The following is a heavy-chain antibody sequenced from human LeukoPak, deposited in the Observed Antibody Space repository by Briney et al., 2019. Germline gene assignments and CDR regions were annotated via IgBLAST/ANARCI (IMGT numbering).Heavy chain of an antibody. CDR2: IIPILGIA. V-gene: IGHV1-69*04. CDR3: ARRGYSYGYDYYYYGMDV. CDR1: GGTFSSYA. D-gene: IGHD5-18*01. J-gene: IGHJ6*02. Sequence: WASVKVSCKASGGTFSSYAISWVRQAPGQGLEWMGRIIPILGIANYAQKFQGRVTITADKSTSTAYMELSSLRSEDTAVYYCARRGYSYGYDYYYYGMDVWGQGTTVTVSS.